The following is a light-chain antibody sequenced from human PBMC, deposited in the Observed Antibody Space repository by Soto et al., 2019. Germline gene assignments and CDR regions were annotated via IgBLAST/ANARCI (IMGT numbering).Light chain of an antibody. CDR3: QQYRT. V-gene: IGKV1-5*01. CDR2: DAS. Sequence: DIQMTQSPSTLSASVGDRVTITCRASQSISSWLAWYQQKPVKAPKLLIYDASSLESGVPSRFRGSGSGTEFTLTISSLQPDDFATYYCQQYRTFGQGTKVDIK. CDR1: QSISSW. J-gene: IGKJ1*01.